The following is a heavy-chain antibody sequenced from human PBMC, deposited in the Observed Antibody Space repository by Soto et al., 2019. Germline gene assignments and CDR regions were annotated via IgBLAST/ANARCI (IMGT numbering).Heavy chain of an antibody. Sequence: GSLRLSCVASGFTFSSYWMHWVRQAPGKGLVWVSRINSDGSSTSYADSVKGRFTISRDNAKNTLYLQMNSLRAEDTAVYYCARGRIVYSSGKELFDPWGQGTLVTVSS. J-gene: IGHJ5*02. D-gene: IGHD6-19*01. CDR2: INSDGSST. CDR3: ARGRIVYSSGKELFDP. CDR1: GFTFSSYW. V-gene: IGHV3-74*01.